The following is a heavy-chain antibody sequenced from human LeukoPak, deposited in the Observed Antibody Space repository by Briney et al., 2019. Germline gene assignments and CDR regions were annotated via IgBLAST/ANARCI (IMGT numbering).Heavy chain of an antibody. CDR3: TTKKTPLYCGGDCYSGLGWFDP. V-gene: IGHV1-2*02. CDR1: GYTFTDYY. J-gene: IGHJ5*02. CDR2: INPKNGGT. D-gene: IGHD2-21*02. Sequence: ASVKVSCKASGYTFTDYYIHWVRQAPGQGLEWMGWINPKNGGTRLAQRFQGRVTMTRDTSIGTAYMELSSLRSDDTAVYYCTTKKTPLYCGGDCYSGLGWFDPWDQGTLITVSS.